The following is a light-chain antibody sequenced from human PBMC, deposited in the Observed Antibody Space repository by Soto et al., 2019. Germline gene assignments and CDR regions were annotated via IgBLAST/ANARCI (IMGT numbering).Light chain of an antibody. CDR1: SSDVGGYNY. CDR2: DVS. V-gene: IGLV2-8*01. J-gene: IGLJ1*01. Sequence: QSVLTQPPSASGSPGQSVTISCTGTSSDVGGYNYVSWYQQHPGRAPKLMIYDVSKRPSGVPDRFSASKSGNTASLTVSGVQVEDEADYYCSSYAGTHIVFGTGTKVTVL. CDR3: SSYAGTHIV.